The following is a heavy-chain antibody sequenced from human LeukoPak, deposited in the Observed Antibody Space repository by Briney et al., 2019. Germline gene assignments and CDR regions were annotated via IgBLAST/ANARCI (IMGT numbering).Heavy chain of an antibody. CDR1: GFTFGRHA. J-gene: IGHJ3*02. V-gene: IGHV3-23*01. D-gene: IGHD3-16*01. Sequence: HPGGSLRLSCVAAGFTFGRHAMNWVRQAPGKGLEWVSSIFDSGAPTYYTDSVKGRFTISRDNSQNTIYLQMESLRAEDTAVYYCSKAVGGGRDAYDIWGQGTMVTXXS. CDR2: IFDSGAPT. CDR3: SKAVGGGRDAYDI.